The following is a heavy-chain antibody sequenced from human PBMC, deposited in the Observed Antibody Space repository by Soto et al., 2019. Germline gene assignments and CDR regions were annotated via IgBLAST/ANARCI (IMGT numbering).Heavy chain of an antibody. CDR2: MNPNSGDT. D-gene: IGHD2-21*02. CDR1: GYTFTRYD. Sequence: QVQLVQSGAEVKKPGASVKVSCKASGYTFTRYDINWVRQATGQGPEWMGWMNPNSGDTHYEQTFQGRVTMTRNTSISTAYVELSSLRSEDTAMYYCARWYGGNSGDYWGQGTLVTVSS. CDR3: ARWYGGNSGDY. J-gene: IGHJ4*02. V-gene: IGHV1-8*01.